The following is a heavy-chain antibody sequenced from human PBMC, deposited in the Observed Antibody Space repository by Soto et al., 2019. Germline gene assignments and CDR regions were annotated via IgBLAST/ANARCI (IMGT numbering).Heavy chain of an antibody. CDR1: GDSIYTYY. D-gene: IGHD3-10*01. Sequence: SATLSVTCSVSGDSIYTYYWTWIRQSPGKGLEWIGYVDYSGSTKYNPSLKSRVTISVDTSKNHFSLTVSSVTAADTAVYYCAAMRRGFDYWGQGSLVTSPQ. J-gene: IGHJ4*02. CDR3: AAMRRGFDY. V-gene: IGHV4-59*01. CDR2: VDYSGST.